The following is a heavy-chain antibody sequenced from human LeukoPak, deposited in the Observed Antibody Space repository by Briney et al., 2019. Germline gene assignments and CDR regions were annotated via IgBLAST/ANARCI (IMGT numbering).Heavy chain of an antibody. V-gene: IGHV1-2*02. Sequence: ASVKVSCKASGYTFTGYYMHWVRQAPRQGLEWMGWINPNRGGTNYAQKFQGRGTMTRDTSISTAYMELRRLRSDDTAVYYCARDAGEDSGYYYYYYGMDVWGQGTTVSVSS. J-gene: IGHJ6*02. CDR3: ARDAGEDSGYYYYYYGMDV. CDR1: GYTFTGYY. CDR2: INPNRGGT. D-gene: IGHD2-15*01.